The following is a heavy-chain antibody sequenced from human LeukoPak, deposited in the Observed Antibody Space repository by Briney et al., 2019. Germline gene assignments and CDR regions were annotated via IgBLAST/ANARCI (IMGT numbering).Heavy chain of an antibody. V-gene: IGHV3-23*01. D-gene: IGHD3-3*01. CDR1: GFTFSSYG. CDR3: AKDGNENDFWYGDLFDC. CDR2: ISASGDKR. J-gene: IGHJ4*02. Sequence: GGSLRLSCAASGFTFSSYGMGWVRQAPGKGLEWVSAISASGDKRHYTDSVKGRFTISRDNWKNTLCLQLNSLRAEDTAVYYCAKDGNENDFWYGDLFDCWGQGTLVTVSS.